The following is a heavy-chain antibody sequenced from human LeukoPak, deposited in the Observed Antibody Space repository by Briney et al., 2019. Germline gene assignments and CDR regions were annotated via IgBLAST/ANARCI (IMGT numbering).Heavy chain of an antibody. CDR2: IKPHDGST. D-gene: IGHD6-19*01. J-gene: IGHJ4*02. V-gene: IGHV1-46*04. CDR3: ARNNVGSSGWTGLGF. CDR1: GDTFTSQY. Sequence: GASVKVPCRTFGDTFTSQYIQWVRQAPGRGLEWMGLIKPHDGSTFYAQSLQGRVTLTRDTSTSTVYMDLSSLRSEDTAIYFCARNNVGSSGWTGLGFWGQGTLVTVST.